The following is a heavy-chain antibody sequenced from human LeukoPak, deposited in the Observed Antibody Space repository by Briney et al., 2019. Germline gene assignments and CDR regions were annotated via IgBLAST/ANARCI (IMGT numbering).Heavy chain of an antibody. Sequence: GRSLTLSCAASGFDVSDKFMAWVRQAPGKGLEWVSVIYSGVNTYYADSVKGRFTISRDNAKNTLFLQMSSLRAEDTAVHYCAREMLSYGDALDIWGQGTVVTVSS. V-gene: IGHV3-53*01. CDR1: GFDVSDKF. J-gene: IGHJ3*02. D-gene: IGHD5-18*01. CDR2: IYSGVNT. CDR3: AREMLSYGDALDI.